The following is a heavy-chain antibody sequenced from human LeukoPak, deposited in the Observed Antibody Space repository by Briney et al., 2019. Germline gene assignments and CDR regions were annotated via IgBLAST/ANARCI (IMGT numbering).Heavy chain of an antibody. V-gene: IGHV1-69*13. D-gene: IGHD3-22*01. CDR2: IIPIFGTA. CDR1: GGTFNNYA. Sequence: ASVKVSCKASGGTFNNYAISWVRQAPGQGPEWMGGIIPIFGTANYAQKFQGRVTITADESTSTAYMELSSLRSEDTAVYYCARWGSSGYPYYFDYWGQGTLVTVSS. CDR3: ARWGSSGYPYYFDY. J-gene: IGHJ4*02.